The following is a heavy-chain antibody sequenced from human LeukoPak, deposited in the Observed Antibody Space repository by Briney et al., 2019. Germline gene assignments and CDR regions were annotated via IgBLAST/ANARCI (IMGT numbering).Heavy chain of an antibody. CDR3: AKTSFWDGSSHYYYMDV. Sequence: GGSLRLSCAASGFTFSSYGMSWVRQAPGKGLEWVSAISGSGGSTYYADSVKGRFTISRDNSKNTLYLQMNSLRAEDTAVYYCAKTSFWDGSSHYYYMDVWGKGTSVTVSS. CDR2: ISGSGGST. D-gene: IGHD2-2*01. CDR1: GFTFSSYG. J-gene: IGHJ6*03. V-gene: IGHV3-23*01.